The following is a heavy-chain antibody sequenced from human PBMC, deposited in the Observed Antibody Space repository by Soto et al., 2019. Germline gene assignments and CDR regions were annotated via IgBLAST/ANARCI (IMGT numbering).Heavy chain of an antibody. J-gene: IGHJ4*02. Sequence: GGSLRLSCAASGFSFSSHWMSWVRQAPGRGLEWVANIKEDGSEEDYVDSVKGRFTISRDNAKNSLYLQMNSLRVDDTAMYYCARASYWGQGSLVTVSS. CDR2: IKEDGSEE. CDR1: GFSFSSHW. CDR3: ARASY. V-gene: IGHV3-7*05.